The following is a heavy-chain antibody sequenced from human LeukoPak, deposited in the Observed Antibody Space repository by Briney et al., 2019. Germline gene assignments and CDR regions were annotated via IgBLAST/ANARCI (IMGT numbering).Heavy chain of an antibody. D-gene: IGHD5-12*01. Sequence: PSETLSITCTVSGDSISSSRNHYGGWIRQPPGKGLEWIGSIYYSGSTYYNPSLKSRVTISVDTSKNQFSLKMTSVTAADTAAYYCARMIGGYDYSFDYWGQGTLVTVSS. CDR1: GDSISSSRNHY. J-gene: IGHJ4*02. CDR3: ARMIGGYDYSFDY. V-gene: IGHV4-39*01. CDR2: IYYSGST.